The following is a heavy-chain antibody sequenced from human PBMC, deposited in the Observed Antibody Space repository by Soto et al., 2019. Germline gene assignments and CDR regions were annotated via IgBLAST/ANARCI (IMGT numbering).Heavy chain of an antibody. J-gene: IGHJ4*02. Sequence: ASVKVSCKASGYTFTSYDINWVRQATGQGLEWMGWMNPNSGNTGYAQKFQGRVTMTRNTSISTAYMELSSLRSEDTAVYYCARGVLGDTPHHSGSYPRDYWGQGTLVTVSS. CDR1: GYTFTSYD. CDR2: MNPNSGNT. CDR3: ARGVLGDTPHHSGSYPRDY. V-gene: IGHV1-8*01. D-gene: IGHD1-26*01.